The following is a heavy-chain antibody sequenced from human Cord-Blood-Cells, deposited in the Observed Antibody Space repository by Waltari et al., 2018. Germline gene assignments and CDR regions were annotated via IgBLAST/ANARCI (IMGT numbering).Heavy chain of an antibody. CDR1: GGSISSYY. CDR3: ARRRSHFDY. V-gene: IGHV4-59*08. J-gene: IGHJ4*02. Sequence: QVQLQESVPGLVKPSETLSLTCTVSGGSISSYYWSWIRQPPGKGLEWIGYIYYSGSTNYNPSLKSRVTISVDTSKNQFSLKLSSVTAADTAVYYCARRRSHFDYWGQGTLVTVSS. CDR2: IYYSGST. D-gene: IGHD1-26*01.